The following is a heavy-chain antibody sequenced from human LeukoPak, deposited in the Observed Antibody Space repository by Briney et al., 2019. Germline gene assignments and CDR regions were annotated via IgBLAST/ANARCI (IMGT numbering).Heavy chain of an antibody. Sequence: GGSLRLSCAASGFTFSSYGMHWVRQAPGEGLEWVSSISSSSSYIYYADSVKGRFTISRDNAKNSLYLQMNSLRAEDTAVYYCARDPQVYSSSWYFDCWGPGTLVTVSS. CDR2: ISSSSSYI. CDR1: GFTFSSYG. CDR3: ARDPQVYSSSWYFDC. V-gene: IGHV3-21*01. J-gene: IGHJ4*02. D-gene: IGHD6-13*01.